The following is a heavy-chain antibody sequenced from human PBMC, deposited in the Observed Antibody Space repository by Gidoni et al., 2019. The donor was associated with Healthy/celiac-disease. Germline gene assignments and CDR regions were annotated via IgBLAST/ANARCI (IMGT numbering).Heavy chain of an antibody. Sequence: EVQLVESGGGLVQPGGSLKLSCAASGFTFSGSAMHWVRQASGKGLEWVGRIRSKANSYATAYAASVKGRFTISRDDSKNTAYLQMNSLKTEDTAVYYCTTLYSMGNYWGQGTLVTVSS. V-gene: IGHV3-73*02. CDR3: TTLYSMGNY. CDR1: GFTFSGSA. J-gene: IGHJ4*02. D-gene: IGHD4-4*01. CDR2: IRSKANSYAT.